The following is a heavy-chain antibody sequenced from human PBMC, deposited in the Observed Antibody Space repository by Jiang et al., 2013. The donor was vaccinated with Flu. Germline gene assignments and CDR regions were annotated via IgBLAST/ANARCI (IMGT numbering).Heavy chain of an antibody. CDR3: ARARKSPQYFFYTGLDV. Sequence: SQTLSLTCAISGDSVSSTSASWYWIRQSPSRGLEWLGRTYFRSKWKSEYADFVRSRITINAETSKNQFSLQLNSVTPDDTAVYFCARARKSPQYFFYTGLDVWGQGTTVTVSS. V-gene: IGHV6-1*01. J-gene: IGHJ6*02. CDR2: TYFRSKWKS. CDR1: GDSVSSTSAS.